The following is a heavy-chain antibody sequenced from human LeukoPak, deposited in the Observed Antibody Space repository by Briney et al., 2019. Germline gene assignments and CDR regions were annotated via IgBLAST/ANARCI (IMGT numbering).Heavy chain of an antibody. CDR1: GFTFSSYA. D-gene: IGHD3-16*01. J-gene: IGHJ4*02. Sequence: GGSLRLSCAASGFTFSSYAMHWVRQAPGKGLEWVAVISYDGSNKYYADSVKGRFTISRDNSKNTLYLQMNSLRAEDTAVYYCARDPSNYDYVWGSYDYFDYWGQGTLVTVSS. CDR2: ISYDGSNK. CDR3: ARDPSNYDYVWGSYDYFDY. V-gene: IGHV3-30-3*01.